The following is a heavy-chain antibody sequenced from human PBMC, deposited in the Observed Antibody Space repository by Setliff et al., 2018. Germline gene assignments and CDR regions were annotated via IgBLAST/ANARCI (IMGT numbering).Heavy chain of an antibody. CDR3: TTDPSPTFGGVIGAAFDI. Sequence: GGSLRLSCAASGFTFSNAWMNWVRQAPGKGLEWVGRIKGKADGLTTDYAAPVKGRFTISRDDSKNTLYLQMNSLKTEDTAVYYCTTDPSPTFGGVIGAAFDIWGQGTMVTVSS. CDR1: GFTFSNAW. V-gene: IGHV3-15*07. J-gene: IGHJ3*02. D-gene: IGHD3-16*01. CDR2: IKGKADGLTT.